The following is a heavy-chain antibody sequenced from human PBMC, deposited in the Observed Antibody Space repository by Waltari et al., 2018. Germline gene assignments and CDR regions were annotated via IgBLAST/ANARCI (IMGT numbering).Heavy chain of an antibody. Sequence: QVQLKESGPGLVKPSETLSLTRTVSGGSISTYYWSWLRQPPGQGLEWIGYIYYSGSTNYNPSLKSRVTISVDTSKIQFSLKLSSVTAADTAVYYCARDLPPGMVRGKGYYMDVWGKGTTVTVSS. CDR2: IYYSGST. V-gene: IGHV4-59*01. CDR3: ARDLPPGMVRGKGYYMDV. D-gene: IGHD3-10*01. J-gene: IGHJ6*03. CDR1: GGSISTYY.